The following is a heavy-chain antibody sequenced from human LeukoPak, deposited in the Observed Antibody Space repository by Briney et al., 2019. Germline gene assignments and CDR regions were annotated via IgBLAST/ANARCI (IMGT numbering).Heavy chain of an antibody. CDR1: GSTLSSNG. V-gene: IGHV3-30*03. CDR3: ATLLLGVGGDY. CDR2: IEDCGCDI. J-gene: IGHJ4*02. Sequence: RGPRRLSSVASGSTLSSNGMHWVRQAPAQGLHWVAIIEDCGCDIYYAESVKGRFTVSRDNSKNKLYLQMNSLRDEDTAMYSCATLLLGVGGDYWGQGTLVTVSS. D-gene: IGHD2-15*01.